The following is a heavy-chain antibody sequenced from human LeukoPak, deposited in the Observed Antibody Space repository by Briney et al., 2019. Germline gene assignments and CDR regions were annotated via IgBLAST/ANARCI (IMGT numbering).Heavy chain of an antibody. V-gene: IGHV3-66*02. CDR3: AADPSYYDFWSV. D-gene: IGHD3-3*01. CDR2: IYTGGTT. Sequence: GGSLRLSCAASGFTVSSNYMSWVGQAPGKGLEGVSVIYTGGTTYYADSVKGRFTISRDNSKNTLYLQMNSLRPEDTALYYCAADPSYYDFWSVWGQGTLVTVSS. CDR1: GFTVSSNY. J-gene: IGHJ4*02.